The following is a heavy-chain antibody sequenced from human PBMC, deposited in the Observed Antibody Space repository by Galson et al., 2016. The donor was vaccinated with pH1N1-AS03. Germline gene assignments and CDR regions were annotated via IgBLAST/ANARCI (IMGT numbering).Heavy chain of an antibody. V-gene: IGHV3-74*01. J-gene: IGHJ5*01. CDR2: IESDGSSA. CDR1: GFSFRDSW. Sequence: SLRLSCAASGFSFRDSWMHWVRQAPGKGLVWVSRIESDGSSAFYADTVKGRFTISRDNAKNILYLQMNGLRVEDTAVYYCAKSDWLDSWSQGALVTVSS. CDR3: AKSDWLDS.